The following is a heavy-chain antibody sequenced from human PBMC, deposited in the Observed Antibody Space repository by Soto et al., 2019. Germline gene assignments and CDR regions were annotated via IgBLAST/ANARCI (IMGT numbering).Heavy chain of an antibody. CDR1: GFTLSNYA. V-gene: IGHV3-23*01. D-gene: IGHD2-21*01. Sequence: GGSLRLSCAASGFTLSNYAMSWVRQAPGKGLEWVSAISGSGGSTYYADSVKGRFTISRDNSKNTLYLQMNSLRAEDTAVYYCAKGQWAYCGGDCFDAFDIWGQGTMVTVSS. CDR3: AKGQWAYCGGDCFDAFDI. CDR2: ISGSGGST. J-gene: IGHJ3*02.